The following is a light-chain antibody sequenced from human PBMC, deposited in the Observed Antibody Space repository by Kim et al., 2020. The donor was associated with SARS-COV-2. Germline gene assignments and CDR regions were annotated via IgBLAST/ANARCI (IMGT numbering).Light chain of an antibody. Sequence: ATGGDRVTITCRASQGISNYLALYQQKPGKVPKLLIYAASTLQSGVPSRFSGSGSGTDFTLTISILQPEDVATYYCQKYNSAPQTFGQGTKVDIK. CDR1: QGISNY. CDR3: QKYNSAPQT. J-gene: IGKJ1*01. CDR2: AAS. V-gene: IGKV1-27*01.